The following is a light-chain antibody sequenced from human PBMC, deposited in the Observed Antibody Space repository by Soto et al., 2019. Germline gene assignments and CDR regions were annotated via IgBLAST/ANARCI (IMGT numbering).Light chain of an antibody. CDR3: QQFNSYPIT. CDR1: QGTSSA. Sequence: AIQLTQSPSSLSASVGDRVTITCRASQGTSSALAWYQQKPGKAPKLLIYDASSLKSGVPSRFSGSGSGTDFTLTISSLQPEDFATYYCQQFNSYPITFGQGTRLEIK. V-gene: IGKV1-13*02. CDR2: DAS. J-gene: IGKJ5*01.